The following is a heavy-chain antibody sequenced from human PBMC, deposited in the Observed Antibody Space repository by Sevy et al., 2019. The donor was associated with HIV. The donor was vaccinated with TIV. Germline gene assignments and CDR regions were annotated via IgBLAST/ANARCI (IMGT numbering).Heavy chain of an antibody. Sequence: SETLSLTCTVSGGSISSYYWSWIRQPPGKGLEWIGYIYYSGSTNYNPSLKSRVTISVDTSKNQFSLKLSSVTAADTAVYYCAGAYYGSGSPWYWGQGTLVTVSS. J-gene: IGHJ4*02. D-gene: IGHD3-10*01. CDR1: GGSISSYY. CDR3: AGAYYGSGSPWY. V-gene: IGHV4-59*13. CDR2: IYYSGST.